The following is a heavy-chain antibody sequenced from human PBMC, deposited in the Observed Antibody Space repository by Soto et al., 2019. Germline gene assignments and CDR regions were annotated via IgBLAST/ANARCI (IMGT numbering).Heavy chain of an antibody. V-gene: IGHV4-4*02. CDR3: ARETGVQMQVAY. D-gene: IGHD3-10*01. CDR2: IYHDGRT. J-gene: IGHJ4*02. Sequence: QVQLQESGPGLVKPSETLSLTCAVSGDSIISDHWWTWVRQPPGKGLEWIGEIYHDGRTNYNPSLKSRGTLSLDKSTNQFSLKLTSVTAADTAVYFCARETGVQMQVAYWGRGTLVTVSS. CDR1: GDSIISDHW.